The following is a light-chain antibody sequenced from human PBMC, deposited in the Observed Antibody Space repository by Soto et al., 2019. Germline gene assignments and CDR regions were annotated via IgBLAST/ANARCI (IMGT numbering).Light chain of an antibody. CDR1: QGISNY. CDR2: AAS. CDR3: QKYNSALYT. Sequence: DIQMTQSPSSLSASVGDRVTITCRASQGISNYLAWYQQKPGKVPKLLIYAASTLQSGVPSRFSGSGSGTDFTLPISSLQPEDVANYYCQKYNSALYTFGQGTKLEIK. V-gene: IGKV1-27*01. J-gene: IGKJ2*01.